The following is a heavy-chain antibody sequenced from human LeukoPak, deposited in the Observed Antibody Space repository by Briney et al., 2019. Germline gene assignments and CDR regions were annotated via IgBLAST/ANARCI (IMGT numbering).Heavy chain of an antibody. CDR1: GCSFNNDW. J-gene: IGHJ4*02. Sequence: GGSLRLSCATSGCSFNNDWMDWVRQAPGKGLEWVANINQDGSEKNCLDSVKGRFTISRDNAQNSLYLQMNGLRVEDTAVYYCTRRLDEWGQGTLVTVSS. CDR3: TRRLDE. D-gene: IGHD3-16*01. CDR2: INQDGSEK. V-gene: IGHV3-7*01.